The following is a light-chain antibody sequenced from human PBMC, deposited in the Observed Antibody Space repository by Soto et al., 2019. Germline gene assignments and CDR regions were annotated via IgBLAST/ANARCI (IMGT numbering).Light chain of an antibody. CDR2: EVS. CDR1: SRDVVNYNF. V-gene: IGLV2-23*02. Sequence: QSALTQPASVSGSPGQTITISCTGTSRDVVNYNFVSWYQQHPGKAPKLMIYEVSKRPSGVSDRFSGSKSGNTASLTISGLQAEDEADYYCCSEAGILTGVFGGGTKVTVL. J-gene: IGLJ3*02. CDR3: CSEAGILTGV.